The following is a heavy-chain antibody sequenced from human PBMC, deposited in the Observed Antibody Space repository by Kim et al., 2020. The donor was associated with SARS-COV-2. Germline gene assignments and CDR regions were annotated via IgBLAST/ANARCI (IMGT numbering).Heavy chain of an antibody. CDR3: ARNPPPSSSSPFDY. V-gene: IGHV4-34*01. Sequence: SETLSLTCAVYGGSFSGYYWSWIRQPPGKGLEWIGEINHSGSTNYNPSLKSRVTISVDTSKNQFSLKLSSVTAADTAVYYCARNPPPSSSSPFDYSG. J-gene: IGHJ4*01. D-gene: IGHD6-6*01. CDR1: GGSFSGYY. CDR2: INHSGST.